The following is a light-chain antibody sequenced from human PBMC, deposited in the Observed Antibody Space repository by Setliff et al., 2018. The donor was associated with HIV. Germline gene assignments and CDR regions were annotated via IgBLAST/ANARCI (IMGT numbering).Light chain of an antibody. CDR2: RNN. CDR1: SSNIGNNY. CDR3: GAWDDNLRGV. V-gene: IGLV1-47*01. J-gene: IGLJ2*01. Sequence: KRVTISCSGSSSNIGNNYVYWYQQVPGMAPKLLISRNNHRPSGVPDRFSASRSGTSASLAISGLRSEDEADYYCGAWDDNLRGVFGGGTKVTVL.